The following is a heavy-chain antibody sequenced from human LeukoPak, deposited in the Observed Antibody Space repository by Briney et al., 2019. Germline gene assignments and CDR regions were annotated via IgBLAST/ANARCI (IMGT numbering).Heavy chain of an antibody. CDR3: ARDLGFYRGSGSLQH. J-gene: IGHJ1*01. CDR2: ISYDGSNK. CDR1: GFTFSSYA. D-gene: IGHD3-10*01. V-gene: IGHV3-30-3*01. Sequence: GGSLRLSCAASGFTFSSYAMHWVRQAPGKGLEWVAVISYDGSNKYYADSVKGRFTISRDNSKNTLYLQMNSLRAEDTAVYYCARDLGFYRGSGSLQHWGQGTLVTVSS.